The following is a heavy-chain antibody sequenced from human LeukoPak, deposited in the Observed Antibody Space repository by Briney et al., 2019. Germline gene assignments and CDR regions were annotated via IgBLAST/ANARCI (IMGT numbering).Heavy chain of an antibody. Sequence: ASVKVSCKASGYTFTGYYMHWVRQAPGQGLEWMGWINPNSGGTNYAQKFQGRVTMTRNTSISTAYMELSSLRSEDTAVYYCARIPHRYGSGSYSIFYYYYYYMDVWGKGTTVTISS. J-gene: IGHJ6*03. CDR2: INPNSGGT. CDR1: GYTFTGYY. CDR3: ARIPHRYGSGSYSIFYYYYYYMDV. D-gene: IGHD3-10*01. V-gene: IGHV1-2*02.